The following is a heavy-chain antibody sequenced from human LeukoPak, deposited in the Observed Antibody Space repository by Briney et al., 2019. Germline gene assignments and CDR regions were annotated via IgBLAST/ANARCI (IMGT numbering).Heavy chain of an antibody. Sequence: GGSLRLSCAASGFTFSSYAMSWVRQAPGKGLEWVSAVSGSGGGTYYADSVKGRFTVSRDNSKNTLYLQMSSLRAEDTAVYYCAKLPTHYCTNGVCYYDYWGQGTLVTVSS. J-gene: IGHJ4*02. CDR2: VSGSGGGT. CDR1: GFTFSSYA. V-gene: IGHV3-23*01. CDR3: AKLPTHYCTNGVCYYDY. D-gene: IGHD2-8*01.